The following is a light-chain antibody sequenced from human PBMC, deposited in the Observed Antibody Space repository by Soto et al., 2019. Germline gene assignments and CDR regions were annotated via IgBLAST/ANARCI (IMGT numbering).Light chain of an antibody. CDR3: QAWDTGSHV. V-gene: IGLV3-1*01. CDR1: KLGDKY. CDR2: QDS. J-gene: IGLJ1*01. Sequence: SYELTQPPSVSVSPGQTASISCSGDKLGDKYACWYQQKPGQSPVLVIYQDSKRPSGIPERFSGSNSGNTATLTISGTQAIDEADYYCQAWDTGSHVFGTGTKSPS.